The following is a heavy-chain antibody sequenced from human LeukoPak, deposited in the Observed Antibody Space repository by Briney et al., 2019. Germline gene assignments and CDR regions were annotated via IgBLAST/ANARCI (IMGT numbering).Heavy chain of an antibody. Sequence: GASVKVSCKASGYTFTGYYMHWVRQAPGQGLEWMGWINPNSGGTNYAQKFQGRVTMTRDTSISTAYMELSRLRSDDTAVYYCARAYYDSSGYDLDAFDIWGQGTMVTVSS. D-gene: IGHD3-22*01. CDR2: INPNSGGT. J-gene: IGHJ3*02. V-gene: IGHV1-2*02. CDR1: GYTFTGYY. CDR3: ARAYYDSSGYDLDAFDI.